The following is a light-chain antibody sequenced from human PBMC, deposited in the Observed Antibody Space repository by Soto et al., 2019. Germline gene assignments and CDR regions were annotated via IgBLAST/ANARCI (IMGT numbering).Light chain of an antibody. CDR1: QSVGSTY. J-gene: IGKJ1*01. Sequence: EIVLTQSPGTLFLSPGERATLSCRASQSVGSTYLAWYQHKLGQAPRLLIYGASSKASGIPDRFSGSGSGTDFTLTITKLEPEDFAVYYCQQYGSSPRSFGQGTKVDIK. CDR3: QQYGSSPRS. CDR2: GAS. V-gene: IGKV3-20*01.